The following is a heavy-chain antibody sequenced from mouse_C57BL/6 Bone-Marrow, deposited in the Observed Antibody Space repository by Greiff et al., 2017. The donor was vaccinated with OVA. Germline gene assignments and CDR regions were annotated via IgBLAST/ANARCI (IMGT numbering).Heavy chain of an antibody. CDR3: ASRAYGNYFDY. CDR2: IYPRSGNT. CDR1: GYTFTSYC. D-gene: IGHD6-5*01. J-gene: IGHJ2*01. V-gene: IGHV1-81*01. Sequence: VQLQQSGAELARPGASVKLSCKASGYTFTSYCISWVKQRTGQGLEWIGEIYPRSGNTYYNEKFKGKATLTADKSSSTAYMELRILTAEDSAVYFCASRAYGNYFDYWGQGTTLTVSS.